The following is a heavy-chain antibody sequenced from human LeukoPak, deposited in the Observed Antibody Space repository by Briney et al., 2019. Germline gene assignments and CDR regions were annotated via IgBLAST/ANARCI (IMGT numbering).Heavy chain of an antibody. V-gene: IGHV3-43*02. Sequence: PGGSLRLSCAASGFTFDDYAMHWVRQAPGKGLEWVSLISGDGGSTYYADSVKGRFTISRDNSKSSLYLQMNSLRTEDTALYYCAKDMGCSSTSCLIDYWGQGTLVSVSS. CDR3: AKDMGCSSTSCLIDY. J-gene: IGHJ4*02. D-gene: IGHD2-2*01. CDR2: ISGDGGST. CDR1: GFTFDDYA.